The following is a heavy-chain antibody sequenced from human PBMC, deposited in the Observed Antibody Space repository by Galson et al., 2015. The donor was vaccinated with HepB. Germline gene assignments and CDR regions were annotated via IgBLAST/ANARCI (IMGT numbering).Heavy chain of an antibody. J-gene: IGHJ5*02. D-gene: IGHD2-2*01. CDR1: GYTFTSYD. V-gene: IGHV1-8*01. CDR3: ARGLPLALISRKKGNWFDP. Sequence: SVKVSCKASGYTFTSYDINWVRQATGQGLEWMGWMNPNSGNTGYAQKFQGRVTMTRNTSISTAYMELSSLRSEDTAVYYCARGLPLALISRKKGNWFDPWGQGTLVTVSS. CDR2: MNPNSGNT.